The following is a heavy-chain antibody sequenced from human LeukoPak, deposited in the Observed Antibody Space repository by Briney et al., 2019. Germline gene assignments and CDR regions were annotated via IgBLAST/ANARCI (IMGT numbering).Heavy chain of an antibody. CDR3: ARDARKRGDGYNVDY. D-gene: IGHD5-24*01. CDR1: GFTFSSYW. V-gene: IGHV3-7*01. J-gene: IGHJ4*02. Sequence: GGSLRLSCAASGFTFSSYWMSWVRQAPGKGLEWVANIKQDGSEKYYVDSVKGRFTISRDNAKNSLYLQMNSLRAEDTAVYYCARDARKRGDGYNVDYWGQGTLVTVSS. CDR2: IKQDGSEK.